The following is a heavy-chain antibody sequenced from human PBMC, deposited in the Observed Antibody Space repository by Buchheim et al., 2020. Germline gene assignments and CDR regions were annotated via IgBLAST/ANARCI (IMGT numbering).Heavy chain of an antibody. Sequence: EVQLVESGGVVVQPGGSLRLSCAASAFNFDEFTMHWVHQAPGKGLEWVSFISWDGGITHYADSVRGRFTISRDNSKNFLYLQMNSLRSEDTAFYYCAKEIFGVGAMDVWGQGTT. J-gene: IGHJ6*02. CDR3: AKEIFGVGAMDV. CDR2: ISWDGGIT. V-gene: IGHV3-43*01. D-gene: IGHD3-3*01. CDR1: AFNFDEFT.